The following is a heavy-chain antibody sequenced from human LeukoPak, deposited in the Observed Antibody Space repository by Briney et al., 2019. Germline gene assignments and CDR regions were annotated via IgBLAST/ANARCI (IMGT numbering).Heavy chain of an antibody. V-gene: IGHV1-69*13. CDR3: ARESVDTAILDY. J-gene: IGHJ4*02. CDR1: GGTFSSYA. Sequence: SVKASCKAPGGTFSSYAISWVRQAPGQGLEWMGRIIPIFGTANYARRFQGRVTITADESTSTAYMELSSLRSEDTAVYYCARESVDTAILDYWGQGTLVTVSS. CDR2: IIPIFGTA. D-gene: IGHD5-18*01.